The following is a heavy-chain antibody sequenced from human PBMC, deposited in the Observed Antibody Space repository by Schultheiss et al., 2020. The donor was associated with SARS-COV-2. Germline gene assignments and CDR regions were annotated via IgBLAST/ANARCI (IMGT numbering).Heavy chain of an antibody. D-gene: IGHD4-11*01. CDR3: ARFNSNYFALDS. Sequence: SGPTLVKPTQTLTLTCTFSGFSLSTNGLCMTWIRQPPGKALEWLARIDWDDDTYYSTSLRTRLTISKDTSKNQVVLTMTNMDPVDTATYYCARFNSNYFALDSWGPGTLVTVAS. J-gene: IGHJ4*02. V-gene: IGHV2-70*11. CDR2: IDWDDDT. CDR1: GFSLSTNGLC.